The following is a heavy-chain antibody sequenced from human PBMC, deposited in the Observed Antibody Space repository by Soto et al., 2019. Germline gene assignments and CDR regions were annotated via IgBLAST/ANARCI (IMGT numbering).Heavy chain of an antibody. CDR3: AKYWSSYRNYYGLDV. CDR2: ISSSAFNT. D-gene: IGHD3-3*01. Sequence: EVQLLESGGGLVQPGGSLRLSCEASGFTLSNYDMSWVRQAPGKGLEWVSAISSSAFNTFYAESVKGRFTISRDNSKNTLYLQMSSRRAEDTALYYCAKYWSSYRNYYGLDVWGQGTAVTV. V-gene: IGHV3-23*01. J-gene: IGHJ6*02. CDR1: GFTLSNYD.